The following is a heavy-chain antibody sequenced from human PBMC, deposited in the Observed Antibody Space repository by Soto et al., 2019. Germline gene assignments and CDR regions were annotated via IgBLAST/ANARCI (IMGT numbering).Heavy chain of an antibody. Sequence: VRQAPGKGLEWVSAISGSGGSTYYADSVKGRFTISRDNSKNTLYLQMNSLRAEDTAVYYCAKAKHGYCSGGSCYSHFDYRGQGALVTVS. D-gene: IGHD2-15*01. V-gene: IGHV3-23*01. J-gene: IGHJ4*02. CDR2: ISGSGGST. CDR3: AKAKHGYCSGGSCYSHFDY.